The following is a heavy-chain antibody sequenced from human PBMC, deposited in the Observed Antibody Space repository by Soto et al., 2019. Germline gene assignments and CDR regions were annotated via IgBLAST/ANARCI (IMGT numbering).Heavy chain of an antibody. Sequence: PSQTLSHTCPFSYGSISSGDYDWSLIHQPPLKVLEWIGYIYYSGSTYYNPSLKSRVTISVDTSKNQFSLKLSSVTAADTAVYYCARHNYDGSGYYYYYYGMDVWGQGTTVTVSS. J-gene: IGHJ6*02. D-gene: IGHD3-22*01. CDR1: YGSISSGDYD. CDR3: ARHNYDGSGYYYYYYGMDV. CDR2: IYYSGST. V-gene: IGHV4-30-4*01.